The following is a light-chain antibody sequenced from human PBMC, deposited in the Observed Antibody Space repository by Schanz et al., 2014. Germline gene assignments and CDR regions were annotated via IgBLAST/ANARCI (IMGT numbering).Light chain of an antibody. CDR2: EVS. CDR3: SSYGSSSTWM. Sequence: SVLTQPASVSGSPGQSITISCTGTSSDVGGYNYVSWHQQHPGKAPKLMIYEVSNRPSGVPDRFSGSKSGNTASLTISGLQAEDEADYYCSSYGSSSTWMFGGGTKLTVL. CDR1: SSDVGGYNY. J-gene: IGLJ3*02. V-gene: IGLV2-14*01.